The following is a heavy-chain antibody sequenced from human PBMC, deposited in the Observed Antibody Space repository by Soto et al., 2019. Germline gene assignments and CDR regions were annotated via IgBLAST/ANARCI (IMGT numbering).Heavy chain of an antibody. J-gene: IGHJ4*02. CDR1: GGTFSSYA. V-gene: IGHV1-69*01. Sequence: QVQLVQSGAEVKKPGSSVKVSCKASGGTFSSYAISWVRQAPGQGLEWMGGIIPIFGTANYAQKFQGRVTITAAESTSTASMELGRLRSEATAVYYCSRDPIGRNTAMAAYWGQGTLVTVSS. CDR3: SRDPIGRNTAMAAY. D-gene: IGHD5-18*01. CDR2: IIPIFGTA.